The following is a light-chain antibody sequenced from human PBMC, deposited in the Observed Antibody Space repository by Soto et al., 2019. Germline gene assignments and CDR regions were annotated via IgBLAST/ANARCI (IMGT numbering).Light chain of an antibody. CDR3: QQSYSTPFP. V-gene: IGKV1-39*01. CDR1: QSISNY. CDR2: AAS. J-gene: IGKJ3*01. Sequence: DIQMTQSPSSLSASVGDSVTITCRASQSISNYLNWYQQKPGKAPKLLVYAASSLQSGVPSRFSGSGSGTDFTLTISSLQPEDFATYYCQQSYSTPFPFGPGTKVDIK.